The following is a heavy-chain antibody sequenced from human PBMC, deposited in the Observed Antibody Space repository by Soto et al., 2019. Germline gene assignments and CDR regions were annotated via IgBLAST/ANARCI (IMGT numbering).Heavy chain of an antibody. CDR2: FDPEDGET. CDR1: GYTLTELS. V-gene: IGHV1-24*01. Sequence: ASVKVSCKVSGYTLTELSMHWVRQAPGKGLEWMGGFDPEDGETIYEQKFQGRVNMTEDTSTDTDYIELSSLRSEETAVYYCATSLAALRFLEWLLDFDYWGQGTLVTVSS. J-gene: IGHJ4*02. D-gene: IGHD3-3*01. CDR3: ATSLAALRFLEWLLDFDY.